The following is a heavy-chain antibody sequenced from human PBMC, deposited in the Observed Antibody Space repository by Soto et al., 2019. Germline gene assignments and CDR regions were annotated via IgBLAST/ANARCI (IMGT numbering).Heavy chain of an antibody. J-gene: IGHJ4*02. CDR3: ARHTFPLLLWFFDY. CDR2: IYYSGST. CDR1: GGSISSSSYC. V-gene: IGHV4-39*01. D-gene: IGHD5-18*01. Sequence: SETLSLTCTVSGGSISSSSYCWGWIRQPPGKGLEWIGSIYYSGSTYYNPSLKSRVTISVDTSKNQFSLKLSSVTAADTAVYYCARHTFPLLLWFFDYWGQGTLVTVSS.